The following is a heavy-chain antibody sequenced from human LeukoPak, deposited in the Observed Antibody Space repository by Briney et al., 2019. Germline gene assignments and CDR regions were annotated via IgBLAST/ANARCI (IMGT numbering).Heavy chain of an antibody. CDR2: VYPGDSET. J-gene: IGHJ5*02. CDR1: GYSFTSYW. D-gene: IGHD6-13*01. Sequence: GESLKISCKGSGYSFTSYWIGWVRQMPGKGLEWMGIVYPGDSETRYSPSFQGQVTISADKSISTAYLQWSSLKASDTAMYYCARRIAAAGTRWFDPWGQGTLVTVSS. CDR3: ARRIAAAGTRWFDP. V-gene: IGHV5-51*01.